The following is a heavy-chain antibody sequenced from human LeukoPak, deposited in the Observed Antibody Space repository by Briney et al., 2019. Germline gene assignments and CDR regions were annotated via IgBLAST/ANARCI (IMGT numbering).Heavy chain of an antibody. CDR2: INWNGGST. V-gene: IGHV3-20*01. D-gene: IGHD3-16*01. CDR1: GFTFDDYG. J-gene: IGHJ4*02. CDR3: ARKGVGGELGGFDY. Sequence: PGGSLRLSCATSGFTFDDYGMRWVRQVPGKGLEWVSGINWNGGSTGYADSVKGRFTISRDNAKNSLYLQMNSLRAEDTSLYHCARKGVGGELGGFDYWGQGTLVTVSS.